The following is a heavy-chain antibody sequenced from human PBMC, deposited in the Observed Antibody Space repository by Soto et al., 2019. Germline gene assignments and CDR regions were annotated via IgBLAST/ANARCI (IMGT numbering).Heavy chain of an antibody. Sequence: PGGSLRLSCAASGFPFSSFIMHWVRQAPGKGLEWVAVISNDGNNQNYADSVKGRLTISRDNSLSTLYLQLSSLRPDDTAVYYWAIGRDPYNYDYWGRGTLVNVSS. J-gene: IGHJ4*02. D-gene: IGHD5-12*01. CDR3: AIGRDPYNYDY. CDR1: GFPFSSFI. V-gene: IGHV3-30-3*01. CDR2: ISNDGNNQ.